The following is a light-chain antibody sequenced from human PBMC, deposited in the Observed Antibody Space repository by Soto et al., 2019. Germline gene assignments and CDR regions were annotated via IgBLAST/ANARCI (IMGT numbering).Light chain of an antibody. V-gene: IGKV1-5*01. CDR2: DAS. Sequence: DIQMTQSPSTVSASVGDRVTITCRASQSISNWLAWYQQKPGKAPKLLIYDASSLESGVPSRFGGRGSGTDFTLTISSLQPDDFATYYCQQYNGYFAGGTKVEIK. J-gene: IGKJ4*01. CDR3: QQYNGY. CDR1: QSISNW.